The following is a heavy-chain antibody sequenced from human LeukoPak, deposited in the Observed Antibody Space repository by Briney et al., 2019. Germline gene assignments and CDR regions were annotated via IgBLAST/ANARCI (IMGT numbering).Heavy chain of an antibody. CDR2: IYTSGST. CDR1: GGSISSYY. D-gene: IGHD3-10*01. V-gene: IGHV4-4*07. Sequence: SETLSLTCTVSGGSISSYYWSWIRQPAGKGLEWIGRIYTSGSTNYNPSLKSRVNMSVDTSKNQFSLKLSSVTAADTAVYYCARVSYGSGSYQYYFDYWGQGTLVTVSS. J-gene: IGHJ4*02. CDR3: ARVSYGSGSYQYYFDY.